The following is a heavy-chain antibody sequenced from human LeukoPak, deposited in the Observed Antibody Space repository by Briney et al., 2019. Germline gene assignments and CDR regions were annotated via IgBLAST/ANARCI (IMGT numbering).Heavy chain of an antibody. V-gene: IGHV5-51*01. D-gene: IGHD3-22*01. CDR1: GYSFTSYW. Sequence: GESLKISCKGSGYSFTSYWIGWVRQMPGKGLEWMGIIYPGDSDTRYSPSFQGQVTISADKSISTAYPQWSSLKASDTAMYYSARLIGDSSGYYFLFDYWGQGTLVTVSS. CDR3: ARLIGDSSGYYFLFDY. J-gene: IGHJ4*02. CDR2: IYPGDSDT.